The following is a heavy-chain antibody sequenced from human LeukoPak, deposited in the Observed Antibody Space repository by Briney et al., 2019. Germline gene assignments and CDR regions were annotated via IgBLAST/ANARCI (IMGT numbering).Heavy chain of an antibody. D-gene: IGHD3-9*01. CDR2: ISKSGAST. CDR3: AKDAGGTCYYPFDY. CDR1: GFTFSSFA. Sequence: GGSLRLSCAASGFTFSSFAMSWVRRPPGKGLQWVSAISKSGASTDYADSVKGRFTISRDNSKSTLYLQMNSLRAEDTAIYYYAKDAGGTCYYPFDYWGQGTPVTVSS. J-gene: IGHJ4*02. V-gene: IGHV3-23*01.